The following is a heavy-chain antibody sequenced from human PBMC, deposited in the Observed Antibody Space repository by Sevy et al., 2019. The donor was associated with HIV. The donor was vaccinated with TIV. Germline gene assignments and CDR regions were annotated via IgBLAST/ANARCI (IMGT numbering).Heavy chain of an antibody. J-gene: IGHJ4*02. Sequence: ASVKVSCKASGYTFTSYGISWVRQAPGQGLEWMGWISAYNGNTNYGQKLQGRVTMTTDTSTSTAYMELRSLRSDDTAVYYCAREYYYDSSGYYYVKIPLDYWGQGTLVTVSS. D-gene: IGHD3-22*01. CDR3: AREYYYDSSGYYYVKIPLDY. CDR1: GYTFTSYG. V-gene: IGHV1-18*04. CDR2: ISAYNGNT.